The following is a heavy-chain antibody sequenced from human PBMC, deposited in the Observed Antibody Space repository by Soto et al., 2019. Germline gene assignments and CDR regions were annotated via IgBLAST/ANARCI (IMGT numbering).Heavy chain of an antibody. D-gene: IGHD2-2*01. CDR3: ARDWDCSSTSCAPAGFDL. J-gene: IGHJ5*02. CDR2: ISAYNGNT. V-gene: IGHV1-18*01. CDR1: GYTFTSYG. Sequence: GASVKVSCKASGYTFTSYGISWVRQAPGQGLEWMGWISAYNGNTNYAQKLQGRVTMTTDTSTSTAYMELRSLRSDDTAVYYCARDWDCSSTSCAPAGFDLWGQGTLVTVSS.